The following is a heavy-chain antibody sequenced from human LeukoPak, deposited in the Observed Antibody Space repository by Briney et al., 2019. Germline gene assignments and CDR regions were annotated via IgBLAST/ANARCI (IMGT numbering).Heavy chain of an antibody. CDR3: AKGSFYCNGNTCPQYYYYMDV. CDR2: IRYDGSNK. CDR1: GYTFSRHG. J-gene: IGHJ6*03. D-gene: IGHD2/OR15-2a*01. Sequence: PGGSLRLSCAASGYTFSRHGIHWVRQAPGKGVEWVAFIRYDGSNKYYADSVKGRFTISRDDSKNTLYLQMNSLRAEDTAVYYCAKGSFYCNGNTCPQYYYYMDVWGKGTTVIVSS. V-gene: IGHV3-30*02.